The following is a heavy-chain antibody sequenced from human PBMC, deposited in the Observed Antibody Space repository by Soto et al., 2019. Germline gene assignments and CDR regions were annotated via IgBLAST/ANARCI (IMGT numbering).Heavy chain of an antibody. Sequence: QVQLQESGPGLVKPSGTLSLTCAVSSGSISSSNWWSWVRQPPGKGLEWIGEIYHSGSTNYNPSLKCRVTISVDKSKNQFSLKLSSVTAADTAVYYCATRRSCSGGSCYSPQGYFDYWGQGTLVTVSS. CDR1: SGSISSSNW. J-gene: IGHJ4*02. D-gene: IGHD2-15*01. V-gene: IGHV4-4*02. CDR2: IYHSGST. CDR3: ATRRSCSGGSCYSPQGYFDY.